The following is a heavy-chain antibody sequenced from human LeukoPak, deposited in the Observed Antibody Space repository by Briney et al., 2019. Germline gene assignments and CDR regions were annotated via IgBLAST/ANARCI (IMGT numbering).Heavy chain of an antibody. CDR3: ARVRDFFDY. CDR2: ISSSGRPI. V-gene: IGHV3-48*03. Sequence: GGSLRLSCAASGFTFRSYEVNWVRQAPGKGLEWVSYISSSGRPIFYADSVKGRFTISRDNAKNSLYLQMNSLRVEDTAVYYCARVRDFFDYWGQGTLVTVSS. D-gene: IGHD3-3*01. CDR1: GFTFRSYE. J-gene: IGHJ4*02.